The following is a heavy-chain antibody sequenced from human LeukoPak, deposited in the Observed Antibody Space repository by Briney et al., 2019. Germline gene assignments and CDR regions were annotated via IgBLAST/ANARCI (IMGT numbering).Heavy chain of an antibody. CDR1: GYTFTNYG. J-gene: IGHJ6*03. Sequence: ASVKVSCKASGYTFTNYGVSWVRQAPGQGLEWMGGIIPIFGTASYAQKFQGRVTITADESTSTAYMELSSLRSEDTAVYYCARGRDVDTAFSYYYYYMDVWGKGTTVTVSS. CDR3: ARGRDVDTAFSYYYYYMDV. D-gene: IGHD5-18*01. V-gene: IGHV1-69*13. CDR2: IIPIFGTA.